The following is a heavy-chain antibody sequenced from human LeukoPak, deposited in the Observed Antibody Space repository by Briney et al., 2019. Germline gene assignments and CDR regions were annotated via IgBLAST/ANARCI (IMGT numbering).Heavy chain of an antibody. CDR2: INTYNGNT. CDR1: GYRFSDYG. Sequence: SVKVSCKTSGYRFSDYGISWVRQAPGQGLQWMGCINTYNGNTEYAQSLQGRATMTIDTATATAYLEVRSLISDDTAVYYCARDLGEGAKRDLDFWGQGTLVTVSS. D-gene: IGHD1-26*01. CDR3: ARDLGEGAKRDLDF. V-gene: IGHV1-18*01. J-gene: IGHJ4*02.